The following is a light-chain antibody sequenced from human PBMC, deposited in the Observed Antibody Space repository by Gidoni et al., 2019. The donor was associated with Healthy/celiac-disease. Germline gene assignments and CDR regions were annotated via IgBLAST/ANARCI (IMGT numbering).Light chain of an antibody. V-gene: IGKV1-39*01. Sequence: DIQMTQSPSSLSASVGDRVTITCRASQSISSYLNWYQQKPGKAPKLLIYAASSLQSGVPSRFCGSGSGTDFTLIISSLQPEDFATYYCQQSYSTPPYTFGQGTKLEIK. CDR3: QQSYSTPPYT. CDR2: AAS. J-gene: IGKJ2*01. CDR1: QSISSY.